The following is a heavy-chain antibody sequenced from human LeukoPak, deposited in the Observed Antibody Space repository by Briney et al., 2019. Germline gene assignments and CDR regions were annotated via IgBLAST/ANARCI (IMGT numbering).Heavy chain of an antibody. CDR1: GFTFSSYE. J-gene: IGHJ4*02. CDR2: ISSSGSTI. Sequence: GGSLRLSCAATGFTFSSYEMNWVRQAPGKGLEWVSYISSSGSTIYYADSVKGRFTISRDNAKNSLYLQMNSLRAEDTAVYYCARMAGAIFGGGFDYWGQGTLVTVSS. D-gene: IGHD3-3*01. V-gene: IGHV3-48*03. CDR3: ARMAGAIFGGGFDY.